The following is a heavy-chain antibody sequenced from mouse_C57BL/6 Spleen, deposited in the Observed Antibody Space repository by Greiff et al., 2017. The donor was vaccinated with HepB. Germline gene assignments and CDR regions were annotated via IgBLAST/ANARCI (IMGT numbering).Heavy chain of an antibody. CDR1: GFSFNTYA. J-gene: IGHJ1*03. Sequence: ESGGGLVQPKGSLKLSCAASGFSFNTYAMNWVRQAPGKGLEWVARIRSKSNNYATYYADSVKDRFTISRDDSESMLYLQMNNLKTEDTAMYYCVRQGRGNWYFDVWGTGTTVTVSS. CDR3: VRQGRGNWYFDV. D-gene: IGHD1-1*01. V-gene: IGHV10-1*01. CDR2: IRSKSNNYAT.